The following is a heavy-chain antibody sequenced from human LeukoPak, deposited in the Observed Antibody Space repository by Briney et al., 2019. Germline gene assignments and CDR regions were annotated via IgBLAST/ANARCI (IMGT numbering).Heavy chain of an antibody. J-gene: IGHJ3*02. V-gene: IGHV3-7*05. CDR3: ARTSVNSLWDDAFDI. CDR2: INQDGTEK. Sequence: GGSLRLSCEASEFIFSKYWMSWVRQSPEKGLEWVARINQDGTEKYSVDSVKGRFTISRDNAKNSLYLQINNVKAEDTAVYYCARTSVNSLWDDAFDIWGQGTMVTVSS. D-gene: IGHD4-17*01. CDR1: EFIFSKYW.